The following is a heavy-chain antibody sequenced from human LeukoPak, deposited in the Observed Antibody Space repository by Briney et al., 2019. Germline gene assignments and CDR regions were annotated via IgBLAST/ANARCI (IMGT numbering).Heavy chain of an antibody. D-gene: IGHD5/OR15-5a*01. V-gene: IGHV3-7*01. J-gene: IGHJ6*02. CDR1: GFTFTDYW. CDR3: ARDVSVSGMDV. Sequence: GGSLRLSCAASGFTFTDYWMSWDRQAPGKGLEWVANIKRDGSEKYYVDSVKGRFTISRDNPKKSVYLQMNSLRAEDTAIYYCARDVSVSGMDVWGQGTTVTVSS. CDR2: IKRDGSEK.